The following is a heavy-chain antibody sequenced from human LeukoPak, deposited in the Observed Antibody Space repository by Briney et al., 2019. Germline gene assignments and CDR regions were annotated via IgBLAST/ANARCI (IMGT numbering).Heavy chain of an antibody. CDR2: ISGSGGST. Sequence: GGSLRFSCAASGFTFSSYAMSWVRQAPGKGLEWVSAISGSGGSTYYADSVKGRFTVSRDNSKNTLYLQMNSLRAEDTAVYYCAQEPMIVVVYYFDYWGQGTLVTVSS. CDR3: AQEPMIVVVYYFDY. D-gene: IGHD3-22*01. CDR1: GFTFSSYA. V-gene: IGHV3-23*01. J-gene: IGHJ4*02.